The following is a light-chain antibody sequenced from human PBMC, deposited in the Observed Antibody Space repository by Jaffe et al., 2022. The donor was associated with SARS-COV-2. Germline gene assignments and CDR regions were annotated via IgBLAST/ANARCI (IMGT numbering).Light chain of an antibody. J-gene: IGKJ4*01. CDR2: DAS. V-gene: IGKV3-11*01. Sequence: EILLTQSPATLSLSPGERATLSCRATQSVSTSLAWYQQKPGQAPRLLIYDASNRATGIPARFSGSGSGTDFTLTISSLEPDDFAVYFCQQRSNWLTFGGGTKVEIK. CDR1: QSVSTS. CDR3: QQRSNWLT.